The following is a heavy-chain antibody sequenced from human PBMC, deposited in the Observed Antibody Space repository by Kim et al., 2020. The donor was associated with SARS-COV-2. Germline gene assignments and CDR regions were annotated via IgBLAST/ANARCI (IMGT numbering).Heavy chain of an antibody. V-gene: IGHV3-7*01. CDR2: IKEDGSQK. Sequence: GGSLRLSCAASGFTFSSYWMSWVRQAPGKGREWVANIKEDGSQKQYVDSVKGRFTISRDTAKNSLYLQMNSLTAEDTAVYYCARDARYDFWSGYYYKRLDYWGQGTMVTVSS. J-gene: IGHJ4*02. CDR3: ARDARYDFWSGYYYKRLDY. D-gene: IGHD3-3*01. CDR1: GFTFSSYW.